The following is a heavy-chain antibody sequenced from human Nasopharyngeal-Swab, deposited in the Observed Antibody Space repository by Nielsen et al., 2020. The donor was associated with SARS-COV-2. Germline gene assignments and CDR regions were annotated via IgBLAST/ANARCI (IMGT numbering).Heavy chain of an antibody. CDR3: AKDLHSSSWPVGY. CDR2: ISGSGGTT. Sequence: GESLKISCAASGFTFSSYAMSWVRQGPGKGLEWVSEISGSGGTTYYADSVKGRFTISRDNSKNTLHLQMNSLRVEDTGVYYCAKDLHSSSWPVGYWGQGTLVTVSS. J-gene: IGHJ4*02. D-gene: IGHD6-6*01. CDR1: GFTFSSYA. V-gene: IGHV3-23*01.